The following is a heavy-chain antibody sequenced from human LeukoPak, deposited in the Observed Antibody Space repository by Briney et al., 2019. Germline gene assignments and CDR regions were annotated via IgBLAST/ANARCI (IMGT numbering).Heavy chain of an antibody. J-gene: IGHJ4*02. V-gene: IGHV4-34*01. CDR3: ARHWSYSSGWYYFDY. Sequence: SETLSLTCTFYGGSFSGYYWSWIRQRPGKGLEWIGEINHSGITNYNPSLKSRLTISVDTSKNQFSLNLGSVTAADTAVYYCARHWSYSSGWYYFDYWGQGTLVTVSS. CDR2: INHSGIT. CDR1: GGSFSGYY. D-gene: IGHD6-19*01.